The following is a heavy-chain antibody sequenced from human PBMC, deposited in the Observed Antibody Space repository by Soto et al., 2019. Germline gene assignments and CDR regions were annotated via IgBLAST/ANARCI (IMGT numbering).Heavy chain of an antibody. J-gene: IGHJ6*02. CDR1: GGTISSYA. D-gene: IGHD6-6*01. V-gene: IGHV1-69*13. CDR2: IIPIFGTA. CDR3: ARSRYSSSSEYYYGMDV. Sequence: ASVKVCCKASGGTISSYASRWVRQATEQGLEWMGGIIPIFGTANYAQKFQGRVTITADESTSTAYMELSSLRSEDTAVYYCARSRYSSSSEYYYGMDVWGQGTTVTVSS.